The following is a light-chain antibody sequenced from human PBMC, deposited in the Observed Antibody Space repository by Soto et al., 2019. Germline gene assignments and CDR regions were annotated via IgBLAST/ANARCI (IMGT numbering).Light chain of an antibody. CDR3: SSHTSSSTLGV. Sequence: QSALTQPASVSGSPGQSITISCTGTSSDVGGYNYVSWYQQHPGKAPKLMIYEVSNRPSGVSNRFSGSKSGNTASLTISGLQAEDEADYYCSSHTSSSTLGVFGGGTKLIVL. J-gene: IGLJ3*02. CDR2: EVS. CDR1: SSDVGGYNY. V-gene: IGLV2-14*01.